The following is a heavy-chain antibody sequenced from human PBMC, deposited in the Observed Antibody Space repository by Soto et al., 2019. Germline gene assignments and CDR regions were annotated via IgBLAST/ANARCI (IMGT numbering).Heavy chain of an antibody. D-gene: IGHD3-22*01. CDR2: IIPIFGTA. J-gene: IGHJ6*02. Sequence: QVQLVQSGAEVKKPGSSVKVSCKASGGTFSSYAISWVRQAPGQGLEWMGGIIPIFGTANYAQKFQGKVTIPPEESPRHAYQELGSLGIEDNAVYYWARELSHPVKIGMDVWGQGTTVTVSS. V-gene: IGHV1-69*05. CDR3: ARELSHPVKIGMDV. CDR1: GGTFSSYA.